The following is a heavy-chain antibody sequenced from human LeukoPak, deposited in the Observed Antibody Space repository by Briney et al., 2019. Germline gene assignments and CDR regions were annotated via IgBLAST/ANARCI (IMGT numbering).Heavy chain of an antibody. D-gene: IGHD2-2*01. J-gene: IGHJ3*02. CDR1: GYSFTSYW. Sequence: HGESLKISCKGSGYSFTSYWISWVRQMPGKGLEWMGRIDPSDSYTNYSPSFQGHVTISADKSISTAYLQWSSLKASDTAMYYCARGAAVERYCSSTSCYWVDAFDIWGQGTMVTVSS. CDR2: IDPSDSYT. V-gene: IGHV5-10-1*01. CDR3: ARGAAVERYCSSTSCYWVDAFDI.